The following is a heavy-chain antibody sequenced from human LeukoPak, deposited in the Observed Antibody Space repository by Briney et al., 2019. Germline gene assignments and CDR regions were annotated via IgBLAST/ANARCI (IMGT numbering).Heavy chain of an antibody. Sequence: SETLSLTCTVSGGSISSYYWSWIRQPPGKGLEWIGYIYYSGSTNYNPSLKSRVTISVDKSKNQFSLKLSSVTAADTAMYYCARDGYGSGSYYLSFDYWGQGTLVTVSS. J-gene: IGHJ4*02. CDR1: GGSISSYY. D-gene: IGHD3-10*01. CDR2: IYYSGST. V-gene: IGHV4-59*12. CDR3: ARDGYGSGSYYLSFDY.